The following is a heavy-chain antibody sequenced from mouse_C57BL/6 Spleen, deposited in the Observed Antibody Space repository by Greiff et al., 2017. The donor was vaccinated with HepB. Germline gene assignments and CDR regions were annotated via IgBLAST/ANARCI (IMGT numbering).Heavy chain of an antibody. D-gene: IGHD1-1*01. CDR3: ARGPYYYGSSGAMDY. CDR1: GYAFSSSW. CDR2: IYPGDGDT. Sequence: QLQQSGPELVKPGASVKISCKASGYAFSSSWMNWVKQRPGKGLEWIGRIYPGDGDTNYNGKFKGKATLTADKSSSTAYMQLSSLTSEDSAVYFCARGPYYYGSSGAMDYWGQGTSVTVSS. J-gene: IGHJ4*01. V-gene: IGHV1-82*01.